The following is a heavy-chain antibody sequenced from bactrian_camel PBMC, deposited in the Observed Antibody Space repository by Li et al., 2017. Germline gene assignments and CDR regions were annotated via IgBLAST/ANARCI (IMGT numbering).Heavy chain of an antibody. CDR2: IATGAGRT. CDR1: GDEYDTAC. D-gene: IGHD1*01. CDR3: AAGAALLVTDLCYTDFRL. V-gene: IGHV3S1*01. J-gene: IGHJ6*01. Sequence: HVQLVESGGGSVQAGGSLRLSCAVSGDEYDTACVGWFRQSPGKERERIATIATGAGRTYYADSVKGRFTISQDDSKTTIFLQMRGLQPEDTGMYYCAAGAALLVTDLCYTDFRLYGQGTQVTVS.